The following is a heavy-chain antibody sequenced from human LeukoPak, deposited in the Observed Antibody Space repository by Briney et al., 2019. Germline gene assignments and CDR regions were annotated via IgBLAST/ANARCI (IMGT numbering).Heavy chain of an antibody. V-gene: IGHV4-34*01. D-gene: IGHD2-15*01. CDR2: INHSGST. J-gene: IGHJ4*02. CDR1: GGSFSGYY. CDR3: ARTALYGGIDY. Sequence: SETLSLTCAVYGGSFSGYYWSWIRQPPGKGLEWIGEINHSGSTNYNPSLKSRVTISVDTSKNQFSLKLSSVTAADTAVYYCARTALYGGIDYWGQGTLVTVSS.